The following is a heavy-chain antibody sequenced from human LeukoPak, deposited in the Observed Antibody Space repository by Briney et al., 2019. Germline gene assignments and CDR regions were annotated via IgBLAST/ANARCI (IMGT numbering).Heavy chain of an antibody. D-gene: IGHD6-13*01. CDR2: ISSSSSYI. Sequence: GGSLRLSCAASGFTFSNYNMNWVRQAPGKGLEWVSSISSSSSYIYYADSVKGRFTISRDNAKNSLYLQMNSLRAEDTAVYYCAKKSSYIAAAGIDYWGQGTLVTVSS. CDR1: GFTFSNYN. CDR3: AKKSSYIAAAGIDY. J-gene: IGHJ4*02. V-gene: IGHV3-21*04.